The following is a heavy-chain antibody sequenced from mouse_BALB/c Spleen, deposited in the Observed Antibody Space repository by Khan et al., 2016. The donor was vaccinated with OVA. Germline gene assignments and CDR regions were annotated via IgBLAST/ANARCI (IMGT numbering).Heavy chain of an antibody. CDR3: ARGNWQSYYFDY. J-gene: IGHJ2*01. CDR1: GYTFTNYV. CDR2: INPYNGGT. D-gene: IGHD4-1*01. V-gene: IGHV1S136*01. Sequence: IQLVQSGPELVKPGASVKMSCKASGYTFTNYVLHWVKQKPGQGLEWIGYINPYNGGTKYNEKFKGKATLASDRSSITAYIELSSLTSEDSAVYYCARGNWQSYYFDYWGQGTTLTLSS.